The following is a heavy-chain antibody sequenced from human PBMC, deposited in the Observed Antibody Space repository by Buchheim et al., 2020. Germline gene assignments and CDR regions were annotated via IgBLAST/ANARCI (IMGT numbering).Heavy chain of an antibody. CDR3: ARIHDYYYGMDV. Sequence: EVQLVESGGGLVQPGGSLRLSCAASGFTFSTYNMNWVRQAPGKGLEWVSYITTSSSTLYYADSVKGRFTISSDNAKNSLYLQMNSLRAEDTAVYYCARIHDYYYGMDVWGQGTT. V-gene: IGHV3-48*01. CDR2: ITTSSSTL. CDR1: GFTFSTYN. J-gene: IGHJ6*02.